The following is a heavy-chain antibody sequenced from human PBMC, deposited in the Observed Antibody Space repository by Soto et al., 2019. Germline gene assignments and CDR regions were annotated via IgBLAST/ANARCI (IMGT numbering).Heavy chain of an antibody. CDR3: ARIAGGSGSRYWFDP. CDR2: IYYSGST. Sequence: QVQLQESGPGLVKPSQTLSLTCTVSGGSISSGGYYWSWIRQHPGKGLEWIGYIYYSGSTYYNPSLKSRVTISVDTSKNQFSLKLSSVTAADTAVYYCARIAGGSGSRYWFDPWGQGTLGPVSS. J-gene: IGHJ5*02. CDR1: GGSISSGGYY. D-gene: IGHD3-10*01. V-gene: IGHV4-31*03.